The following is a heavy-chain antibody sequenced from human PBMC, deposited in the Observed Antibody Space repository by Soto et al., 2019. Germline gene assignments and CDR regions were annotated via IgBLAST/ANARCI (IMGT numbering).Heavy chain of an antibody. V-gene: IGHV3-15*01. D-gene: IGHD3-22*01. CDR3: TRDPRNYYYSSGSANWFDP. CDR2: IKSKTNSYAT. Sequence: EVQLVESGGGLVKPGGSLRLSCAASGFTFSNAWMSWVRQAPGKGLEWVGRIKSKTNSYATAYAASVKGRFTISRDDSKNTAYLQMNSLKTENTAVYYCTRDPRNYYYSSGSANWFDPWGQGTLVTVSS. CDR1: GFTFSNAW. J-gene: IGHJ5*02.